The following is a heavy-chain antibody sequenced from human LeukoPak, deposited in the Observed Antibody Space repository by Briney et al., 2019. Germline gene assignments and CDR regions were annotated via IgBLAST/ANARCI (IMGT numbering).Heavy chain of an antibody. D-gene: IGHD4-17*01. CDR3: ARDYGSVY. J-gene: IGHJ4*02. CDR1: GYIFTNYD. Sequence: GASVKVSCKASGYIFTNYDIGWVRQVPGQGLEWMGRISTYTGNTNYAQKLQGRVTMTTDTSTSTAYMELRSLTSDDTAVYYCARDYGSVYWGQGTLVTVSP. V-gene: IGHV1-18*04. CDR2: ISTYTGNT.